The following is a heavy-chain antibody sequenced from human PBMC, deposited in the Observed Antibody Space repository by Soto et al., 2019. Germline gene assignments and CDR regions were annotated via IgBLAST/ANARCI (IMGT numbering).Heavy chain of an antibody. Sequence: SVKVSCKVSGYTLTDLSMHWVRQAPGNGLEWMGWINAGNGNTKYSQKFQGRVTITRDTSASTAYMELSSLRSQATAEYYCARSDSSSWYDYFDYWGQGTLVTVSS. CDR2: INAGNGNT. J-gene: IGHJ4*02. D-gene: IGHD6-13*01. CDR1: GYTLTDLS. CDR3: ARSDSSSWYDYFDY. V-gene: IGHV1-3*01.